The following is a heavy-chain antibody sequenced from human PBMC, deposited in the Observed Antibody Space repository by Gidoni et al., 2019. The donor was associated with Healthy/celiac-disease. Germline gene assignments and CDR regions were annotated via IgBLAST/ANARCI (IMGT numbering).Heavy chain of an antibody. CDR1: GFSLSTSGMC. Sequence: QVTLRESGPALVTPTQTLTLTCTFSGFSLSTSGMCVSWIRQPPGKALEWLARIDWDDDKYYSTSLKTRLTISKDTSKNQVVLTMTNMDPVDTATYYCARISWVRDYYDSSGYYFDYWGQGTLVTVSS. CDR2: IDWDDDK. CDR3: ARISWVRDYYDSSGYYFDY. D-gene: IGHD3-22*01. V-gene: IGHV2-70*15. J-gene: IGHJ4*02.